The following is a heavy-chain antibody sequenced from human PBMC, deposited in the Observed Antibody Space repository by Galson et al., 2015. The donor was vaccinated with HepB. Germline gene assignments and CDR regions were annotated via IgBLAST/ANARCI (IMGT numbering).Heavy chain of an antibody. Sequence: SLRLPCAASGFIFRSYAMHWVRQAPGRGLEWVAFISYDGSDKYYSDSVKGRFTISRDNSKNMLYLQMNSLRAEDTAVFYCARNEYDSTAYYNSYYYGMDVWGQGTTVTVSS. CDR2: ISYDGSDK. D-gene: IGHD3-22*01. CDR1: GFIFRSYA. V-gene: IGHV3-30-3*01. CDR3: ARNEYDSTAYYNSYYYGMDV. J-gene: IGHJ6*02.